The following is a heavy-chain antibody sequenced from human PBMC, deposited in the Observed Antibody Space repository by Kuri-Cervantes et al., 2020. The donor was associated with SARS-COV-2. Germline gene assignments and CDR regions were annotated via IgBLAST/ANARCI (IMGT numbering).Heavy chain of an antibody. CDR3: ARVDELGPGNWYFDL. CDR1: GGSISIYY. CDR2: IYHSGST. Sequence: LRLSCTVSGGSISIYYWSWIRQPPGKGLEWIGYIYHSGSTYYNPSLKSRVTISVDRSKNQFSLKLGSVTAADTAVYYCARVDELGPGNWYFDLWGRGTLVTVSS. V-gene: IGHV4-30-2*01. J-gene: IGHJ2*01. D-gene: IGHD7-27*01.